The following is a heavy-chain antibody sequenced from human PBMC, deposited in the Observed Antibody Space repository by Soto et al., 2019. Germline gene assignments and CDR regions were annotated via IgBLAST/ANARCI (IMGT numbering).Heavy chain of an antibody. D-gene: IGHD6-13*01. CDR3: VKEESINWYSGQVRH. CDR2: INWNSGSI. V-gene: IGHV3-9*01. CDR1: GFTFDDYA. J-gene: IGHJ1*01. Sequence: EVQLVESGGGLVQPGRSLRLSCAASGFTFDDYAMHWVRQVPGKGLEWVSGINWNSGSIGYGDSVKGRFAISRDNDKNTLHLQMNSLSAEDTALYYCVKEESINWYSGQVRHWGQGTLVTVSS.